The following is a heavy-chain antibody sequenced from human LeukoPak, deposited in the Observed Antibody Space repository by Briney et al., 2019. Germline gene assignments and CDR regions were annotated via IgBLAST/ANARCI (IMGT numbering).Heavy chain of an antibody. CDR2: INPNSGGT. V-gene: IGHV1-2*02. D-gene: IGHD3-3*01. Sequence: ASVTVSFTSSGYTLTFYYMHWVRQAPGQGLEWMGWINPNSGGTNYAQKFQGRVTMTRDTSISTAYMELSRLGSDDTAVYYCARDGASGYLADYWGQGTLVTVSS. CDR3: ARDGASGYLADY. CDR1: GYTLTFYY. J-gene: IGHJ4*02.